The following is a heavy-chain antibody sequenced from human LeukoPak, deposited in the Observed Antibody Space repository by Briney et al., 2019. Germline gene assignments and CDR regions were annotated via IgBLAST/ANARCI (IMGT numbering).Heavy chain of an antibody. D-gene: IGHD1-26*01. V-gene: IGHV4-59*08. CDR3: ARQRAGPLHYFDY. CDR1: GGSISSFY. J-gene: IGHJ4*02. CDR2: IYYSGST. Sequence: PPETLSLTCTVSGGSISSFYWNWIRQPPGKGLEWIGYIYYSGSTNYNPSLKSRVTISVDTSKNQFSLRLSSVTAADTAVYYCARQRAGPLHYFDYWGQGTLVTVSS.